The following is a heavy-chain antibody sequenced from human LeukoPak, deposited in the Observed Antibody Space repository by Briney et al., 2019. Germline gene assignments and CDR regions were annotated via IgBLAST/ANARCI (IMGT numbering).Heavy chain of an antibody. CDR1: GFTFSSYA. V-gene: IGHV3-30*07. CDR2: ISYDGSNK. CDR3: ARDMIVGANPFDY. J-gene: IGHJ4*02. D-gene: IGHD1-26*01. Sequence: GGSLRLSCAASGFTFSSYAMHWVRQAPGKGPEWVAVISYDGSNKYYADSVKGRFTISRDNSKNTLYLQMNSLRAEDTAVYYCARDMIVGANPFDYWGQGTLVTVSS.